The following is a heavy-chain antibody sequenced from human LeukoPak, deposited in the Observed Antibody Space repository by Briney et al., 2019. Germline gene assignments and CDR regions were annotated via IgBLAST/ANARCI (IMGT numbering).Heavy chain of an antibody. CDR1: GNSISSSTYY. D-gene: IGHD3-10*01. CDR3: ARSSYGAGSKPYWVDC. CDR2: YSGST. Sequence: SETLSLTCTVSGNSISSSTYYWAWIRQPPGKGLEYIGSYSGSTYYNPSLKSRVTISVDTSKKQFSLKLSSVTAADTAVYYCARSSYGAGSKPYWVDCWGQGTLVTVSS. V-gene: IGHV4-39*01. J-gene: IGHJ4*02.